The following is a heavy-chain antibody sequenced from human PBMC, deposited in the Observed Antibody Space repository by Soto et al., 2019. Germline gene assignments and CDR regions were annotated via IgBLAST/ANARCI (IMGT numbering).Heavy chain of an antibody. Sequence: SETLSLTCTVSGGSISSGGYYWSWIRQHPGKGLEWIGYIYYSGSTYYNPSLKSRVTISVDTSKNQFSLKLSSVTAADTAVYYCERVVYGGAFDICGQGPMVTVSS. CDR1: GGSISSGGYY. D-gene: IGHD4-17*01. J-gene: IGHJ3*02. CDR2: IYYSGST. CDR3: ERVVYGGAFDI. V-gene: IGHV4-31*03.